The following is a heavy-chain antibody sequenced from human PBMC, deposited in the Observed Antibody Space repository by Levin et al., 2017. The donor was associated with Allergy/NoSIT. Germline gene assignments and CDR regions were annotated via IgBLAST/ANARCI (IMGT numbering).Heavy chain of an antibody. CDR2: IYSGDST. Sequence: GGSLRLSCATSGFTVSSNYMSWVRQAPGKGLEWVSIIYSGDSTYYANSVKGRFTIPRDNSKNQLYLQINTLKAEHTAVCLCARHFNDDGDYWFDYWGQGTRVTVSS. V-gene: IGHV3-53*01. CDR1: GFTVSSNY. CDR3: ARHFNDDGDYWFDY. D-gene: IGHD4-17*01. J-gene: IGHJ4*02.